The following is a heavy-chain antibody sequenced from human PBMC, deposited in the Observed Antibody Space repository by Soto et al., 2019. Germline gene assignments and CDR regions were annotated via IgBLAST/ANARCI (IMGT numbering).Heavy chain of an antibody. J-gene: IGHJ6*02. V-gene: IGHV4-59*08. CDR2: MGYNGFT. CDR1: GGPMNNYY. D-gene: IGHD3-10*01. CDR3: ARQGFGELHGLVDV. Sequence: ETLSLTCTISGGPMNNYYCSWFRQPRGQGLEWIGYMGYNGFTRYNPSLRSRVAISLDTAKNQFSLNLSSVTAADTALYYCARQGFGELHGLVDVWGQGITVTVSS.